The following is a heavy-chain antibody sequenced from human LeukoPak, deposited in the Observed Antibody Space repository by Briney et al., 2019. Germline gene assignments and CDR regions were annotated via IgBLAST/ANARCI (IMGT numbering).Heavy chain of an antibody. CDR1: GYTFSSYY. CDR3: AREKDYYGLGPCYDC. D-gene: IGHD3-10*01. Sequence: GASVKVSCKASGYTFSSYYIHWVRQAPGQGLEWMGIIIPSDGSTSYAQKFQGRVSMTRDMSTSTLYMELSSLRSEDTAVYYCAREKDYYGLGPCYDCWGQGTLVTVSS. J-gene: IGHJ4*02. CDR2: IIPSDGST. V-gene: IGHV1-46*01.